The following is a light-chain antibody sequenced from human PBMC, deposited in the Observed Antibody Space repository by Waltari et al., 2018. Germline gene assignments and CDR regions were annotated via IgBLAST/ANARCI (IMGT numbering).Light chain of an antibody. CDR3: QQYSSSSMFS. CDR2: KTF. J-gene: IGKJ2*03. V-gene: IGKV1-5*03. CDR1: QSIGTL. Sequence: DFQMTQSPSTLPASLEARVTLTCRASQSIGTLLAWFQQKPVNPPKLLIYKTFNLERGVPSRFSGSGSGTEFTLTITSLQPDDFATYYCQQYSSSSMFSFGQGTKLEIK.